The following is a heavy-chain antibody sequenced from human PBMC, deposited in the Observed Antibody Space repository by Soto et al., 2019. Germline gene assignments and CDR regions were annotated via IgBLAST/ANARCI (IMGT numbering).Heavy chain of an antibody. CDR3: ASLNRGDTAMVRDY. Sequence: QVQLQESGPGLVKPSQTLSLTCTVSGGSISSGGYYWSWIRQHPGKGLEWIGYIYYSGSTYYNPSLKSRVTVSVDTSKIQFSLKLSSVTAADTSVYYCASLNRGDTAMVRDYWGQGTLVTVSS. V-gene: IGHV4-31*03. CDR2: IYYSGST. D-gene: IGHD5-18*01. CDR1: GGSISSGGYY. J-gene: IGHJ4*02.